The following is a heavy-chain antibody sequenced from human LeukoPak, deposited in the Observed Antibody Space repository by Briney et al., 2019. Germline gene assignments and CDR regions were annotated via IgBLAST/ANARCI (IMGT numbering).Heavy chain of an antibody. CDR2: IKSKTDGGTT. V-gene: IGHV3-15*01. CDR1: GFTFSSYA. Sequence: GGSLRLSCAASGFTFSSYAMSWVRQAPGKGLEWVGRIKSKTDGGTTDYAAPVKGRFTISRDDSKNTLYLQMNSLKTEDTAVYYCTTYFEVRYYYYGMDVWGQGTTVTVSS. CDR3: TTYFEVRYYYYGMDV. D-gene: IGHD3-10*01. J-gene: IGHJ6*02.